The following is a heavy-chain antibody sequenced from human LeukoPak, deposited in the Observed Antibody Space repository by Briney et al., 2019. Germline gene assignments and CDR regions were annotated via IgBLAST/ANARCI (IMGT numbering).Heavy chain of an antibody. CDR1: GGSISPYY. Sequence: TSETLSLTCTVSGGSISPYYWSWIRQPPGKGLEWIGYIYYGGTTNYNPSLKSRVTISVDTSKNQFSLRLKSVTAADTAVYYCARHGGGGESYPRVFDYWGRGTLATVSS. V-gene: IGHV4-59*08. CDR2: IYYGGTT. D-gene: IGHD1-26*01. CDR3: ARHGGGGESYPRVFDY. J-gene: IGHJ4*02.